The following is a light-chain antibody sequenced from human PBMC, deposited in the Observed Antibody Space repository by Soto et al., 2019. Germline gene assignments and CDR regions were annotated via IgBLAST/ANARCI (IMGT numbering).Light chain of an antibody. J-gene: IGKJ4*01. V-gene: IGKV3-11*01. CDR3: QQRSNWPPS. CDR2: DTS. Sequence: DIVLTQSPATLSLSPGERATLSCRASQSVSRYLAWYQQKPGQSPRLLIYDTSNRATGIPARFSGSGSGTDFTLTISSLEPEDFAVYYCQQRSNWPPSFGGGTRWIS. CDR1: QSVSRY.